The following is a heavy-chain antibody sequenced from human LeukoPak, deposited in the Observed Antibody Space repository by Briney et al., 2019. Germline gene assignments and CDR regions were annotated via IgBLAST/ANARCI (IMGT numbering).Heavy chain of an antibody. J-gene: IGHJ4*02. D-gene: IGHD3-3*01. CDR1: GFTFSNAW. CDR3: TTDRAHYDFWSSYYSVDY. Sequence: GGSLRLSCAASGFTFSNAWLSWVRQAPGKGLEWVGRIKSKTDGCTTDYAAPVKGRFTISRDDSKNALYLQMNRLKTEDTAVYYCTTDRAHYDFWSSYYSVDYLGQGTLLTVSS. CDR2: IKSKTDGCTT. V-gene: IGHV3-15*01.